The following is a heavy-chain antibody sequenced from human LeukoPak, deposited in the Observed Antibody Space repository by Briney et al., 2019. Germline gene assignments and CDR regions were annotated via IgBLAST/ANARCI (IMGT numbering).Heavy chain of an antibody. CDR1: GESFSGYY. V-gene: IGHV4-34*01. CDR3: ARGGRVRSSPNWFDP. Sequence: SETLSLTCAVYGESFSGYYWSWIRQPPGKGLEWIGEINHSGSTNYNPSLKSRVTISVDTSKNQFSLNLSSVTAADTAVYYCARGGRVRSSPNWFDPWGQGTLVTVSS. D-gene: IGHD3-10*02. J-gene: IGHJ5*02. CDR2: INHSGST.